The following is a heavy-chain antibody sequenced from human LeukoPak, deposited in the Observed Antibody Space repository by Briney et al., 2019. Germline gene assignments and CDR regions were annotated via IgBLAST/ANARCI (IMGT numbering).Heavy chain of an antibody. Sequence: GGSLRLSCAASGFSVTSNYMSWVRQAPGKGLEWVSAISGSGGSTFYADSVKGRFTISRDNSKNTLYLQMNSLRAEDTAVYYCAKIAYSSGWYHYWGQGTLVTVSS. V-gene: IGHV3-23*01. D-gene: IGHD6-19*01. CDR2: ISGSGGST. J-gene: IGHJ4*02. CDR1: GFSVTSNY. CDR3: AKIAYSSGWYHY.